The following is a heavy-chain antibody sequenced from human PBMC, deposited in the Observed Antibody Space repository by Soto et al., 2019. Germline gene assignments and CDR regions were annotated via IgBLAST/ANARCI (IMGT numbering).Heavy chain of an antibody. CDR2: IYTSGST. V-gene: IGHV4-61*01. D-gene: IGHD3-10*01. Sequence: SETLSLTCTVSGGSVSSGSYYWSWIRQPPGKGLEWIGRIYTSGSTNYNPSLKSRVTMSVDTSKNQLSLKLSSVTAADTAAYYCARTPLWFGNHGMDVWGQGTTVTVSS. CDR3: ARTPLWFGNHGMDV. J-gene: IGHJ6*02. CDR1: GGSVSSGSYY.